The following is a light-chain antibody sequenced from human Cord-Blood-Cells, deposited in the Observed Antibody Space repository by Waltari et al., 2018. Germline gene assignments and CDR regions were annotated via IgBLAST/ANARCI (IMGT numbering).Light chain of an antibody. Sequence: QSALTQPASVSGSLGHSITLSCTGARSAVGGYNSFSWSQQHPGKAPKLMIYEVSNRPSGVSNRFSGSKSGNTASLTISGLQAEDEADYYCSSYTSSSTYVFGTGTKVTVL. V-gene: IGLV2-14*01. J-gene: IGLJ1*01. CDR3: SSYTSSSTYV. CDR2: EVS. CDR1: RSAVGGYNS.